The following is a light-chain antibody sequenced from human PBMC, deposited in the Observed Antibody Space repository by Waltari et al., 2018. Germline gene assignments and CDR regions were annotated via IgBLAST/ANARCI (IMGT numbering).Light chain of an antibody. CDR1: SSNIGNNT. V-gene: IGLV1-44*01. J-gene: IGLJ2*01. Sequence: QSVLTQAPSASGTPGQRVTISCSGGSSNIGNNTVVWYQQLPGTAPKLLIYTNNNRPSGVPDRFSSSKSGTSASRAITGLQSDDEADYYCATWDDRLKRPVFGGGTKLTVL. CDR2: TNN. CDR3: ATWDDRLKRPV.